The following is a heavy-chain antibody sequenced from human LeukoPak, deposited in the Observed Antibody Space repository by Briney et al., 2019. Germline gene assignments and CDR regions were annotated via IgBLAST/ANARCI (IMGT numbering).Heavy chain of an antibody. CDR1: GGSISSYY. Sequence: SETLSLTCTVSGGSISSYYWSWMRQPPGKGLEWIGYVYYSGSTNYNPSLKSRVIISVDTSKNQFSLKLTSVTTADTAMYYCASNDYGDYQSDYWGQGTLVTVSS. V-gene: IGHV4-59*01. J-gene: IGHJ4*02. CDR3: ASNDYGDYQSDY. D-gene: IGHD4-17*01. CDR2: VYYSGST.